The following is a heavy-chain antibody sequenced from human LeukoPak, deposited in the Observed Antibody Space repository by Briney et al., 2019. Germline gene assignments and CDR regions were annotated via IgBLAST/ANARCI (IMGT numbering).Heavy chain of an antibody. V-gene: IGHV1-2*02. J-gene: IGHJ3*02. Sequence: ASVKVSCKASGDTFTGYYMHWVRQAPGQGLEWMGWINPNSGGTNYAQKFQGRVTMTRDTSISTAYMKLSRLRSDDTAVYYCARFWVFGVVDIWGQGTMATVSA. D-gene: IGHD3-3*01. CDR3: ARFWVFGVVDI. CDR1: GDTFTGYY. CDR2: INPNSGGT.